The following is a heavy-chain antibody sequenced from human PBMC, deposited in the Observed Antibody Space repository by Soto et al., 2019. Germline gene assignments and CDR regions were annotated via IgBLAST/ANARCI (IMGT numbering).Heavy chain of an antibody. Sequence: ASVKVSCKASGFTFSRSAVQWVRQARGQRLEWIGWFVVGSGNTNYAQKFQERVTITRDMSTSTAYMELSSLRSEDTAVYYCAADIVPYYDYVWGSYRYAFDMWGQGTMVTVSS. D-gene: IGHD3-16*02. CDR3: AADIVPYYDYVWGSYRYAFDM. CDR2: FVVGSGNT. J-gene: IGHJ3*02. CDR1: GFTFSRSA. V-gene: IGHV1-58*01.